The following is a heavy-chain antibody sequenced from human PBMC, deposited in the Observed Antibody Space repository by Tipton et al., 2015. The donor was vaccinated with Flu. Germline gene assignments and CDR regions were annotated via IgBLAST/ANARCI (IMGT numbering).Heavy chain of an antibody. D-gene: IGHD3-10*02. J-gene: IGHJ4*02. Sequence: GLVKPSETLSLTCSVSGGSINNYYWGWVRQPPGKGLEWIGSMYYSGSTYYNPSLKNRVTISVDTSKNQFSLKLSSVTAADTAVYYCARLSYYDVDLKNFYFDYWGQGALVTVSS. CDR3: ARLSYYDVDLKNFYFDY. CDR2: MYYSGST. CDR1: GGSINNYY. V-gene: IGHV4-39*01.